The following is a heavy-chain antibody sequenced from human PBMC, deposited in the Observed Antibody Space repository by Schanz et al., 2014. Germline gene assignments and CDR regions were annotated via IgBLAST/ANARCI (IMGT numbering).Heavy chain of an antibody. Sequence: PGGSLRLSCAASGFSFSDHAMDWVRQAAGKGLEWVANIKEDGSVKDYVDSVKGRFTISRDNSKNTLYLQMKSLRAEDTAVYYCARDRRNADLDYWGQGTLVTVSS. CDR1: GFSFSDHA. CDR2: IKEDGSVK. CDR3: ARDRRNADLDY. J-gene: IGHJ4*02. V-gene: IGHV3-7*03. D-gene: IGHD1-1*01.